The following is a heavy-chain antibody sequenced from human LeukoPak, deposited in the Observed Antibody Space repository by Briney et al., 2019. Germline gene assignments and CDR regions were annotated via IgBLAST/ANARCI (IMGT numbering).Heavy chain of an antibody. V-gene: IGHV4-61*02. Sequence: NPSETLSLTCTVSGASITSGSNYWSWIRQSAGKGLEWIGRIYVSGSTNYNPSLKSRVTMSLHTSWNQFSLKLSSVTAADTAVYYCARDSSPNYSSGWYPYYYYGMDVWGQGTTVTVSS. CDR3: ARDSSPNYSSGWYPYYYYGMDV. CDR1: GASITSGSNY. J-gene: IGHJ6*02. CDR2: IYVSGST. D-gene: IGHD6-19*01.